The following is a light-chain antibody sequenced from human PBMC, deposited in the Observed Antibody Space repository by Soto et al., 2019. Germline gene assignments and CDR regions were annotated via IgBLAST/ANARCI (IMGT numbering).Light chain of an antibody. CDR3: QQYGSSGT. V-gene: IGKV3-20*01. CDR2: GAS. CDR1: QSVSSSY. Sequence: IVLTQSPATLSLSPGESATLSCRASQSVSSSYLAWYQQKPGQAPRLLIYGASSRATGIPDRFIGSGSGTDFTLIIRRMAPEDFAVDDCQQYGSSGTFCQGTKVDIK. J-gene: IGKJ1*01.